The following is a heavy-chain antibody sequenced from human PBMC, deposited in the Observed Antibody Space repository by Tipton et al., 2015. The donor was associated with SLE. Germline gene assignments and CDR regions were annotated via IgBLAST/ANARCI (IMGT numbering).Heavy chain of an antibody. CDR3: ARGISADGYFDS. CDR1: GGSISSGGYY. Sequence: TLSLTCSVSGGSISSGGYYWSWIRQHPGKGLEWIGYSHYSGNTYYNTSLKSRVTISVDTSENQFSLRLSSVTAADTAVYFCARGISADGYFDSWGQGPLVTVSS. CDR2: SHYSGNT. V-gene: IGHV4-31*03. J-gene: IGHJ4*02. D-gene: IGHD6-25*01.